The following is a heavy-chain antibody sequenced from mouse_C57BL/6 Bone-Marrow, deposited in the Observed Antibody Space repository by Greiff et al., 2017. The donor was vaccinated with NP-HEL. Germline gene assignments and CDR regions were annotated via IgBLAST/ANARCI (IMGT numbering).Heavy chain of an antibody. Sequence: QVQLKESGPELVKPGASVKISCKASGYAFSSSWMNWVKQRPGKGLEWIGRIYPGDGDTNYNGKFKGKATLTADKSSSTAYMQLSSLTSEDSAVYFCARRGLGYGGGYAMDYWGQGTSVTVSS. CDR1: GYAFSSSW. CDR3: ARRGLGYGGGYAMDY. J-gene: IGHJ4*01. V-gene: IGHV1-82*01. D-gene: IGHD2-2*01. CDR2: IYPGDGDT.